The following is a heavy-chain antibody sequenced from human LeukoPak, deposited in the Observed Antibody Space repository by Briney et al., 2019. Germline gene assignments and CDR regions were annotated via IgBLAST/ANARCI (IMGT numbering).Heavy chain of an antibody. Sequence: PSETLSLTCTVSGGSISSGDYYWSWIRQPPGQGLEWIGYIYYSGSTYYNPSLKSRVSLSVDTSKNQFSLKLSSVTAADTAVYYCAREPRWFDPWGQGTLVTVSS. J-gene: IGHJ5*02. V-gene: IGHV4-30-4*01. CDR1: GGSISSGDYY. CDR3: AREPRWFDP. CDR2: IYYSGST.